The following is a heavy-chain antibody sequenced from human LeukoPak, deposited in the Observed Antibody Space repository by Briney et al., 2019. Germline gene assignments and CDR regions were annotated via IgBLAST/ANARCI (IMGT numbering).Heavy chain of an antibody. CDR1: GGTFSSYA. Sequence: SVKVSCKXSGGTFSSYAISWVRQAPGQGLEWMGRIIPIFGTANYAQKFQGRVTITTDESTSTAYMELSSLRSEDTAVYYCARGRSGYCSGGSCYSGYFDYWGQGTLVTVSS. CDR2: IIPIFGTA. CDR3: ARGRSGYCSGGSCYSGYFDY. V-gene: IGHV1-69*05. D-gene: IGHD2-15*01. J-gene: IGHJ4*02.